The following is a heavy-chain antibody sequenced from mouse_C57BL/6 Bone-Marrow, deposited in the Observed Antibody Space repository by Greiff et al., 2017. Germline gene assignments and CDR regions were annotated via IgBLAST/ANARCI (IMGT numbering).Heavy chain of an antibody. Sequence: VQLQQSGTVLARPGASVKMSCKTSGYTFTSYWMHWVKQRPGQGLEWIGAIYPGNSDTSYNQKFKGKAKLTAVTSASTAYIELSSLTNEDSAVYYYSILDYGSSYGAMDDWGQGTSVTVSS. D-gene: IGHD1-1*01. CDR1: GYTFTSYW. V-gene: IGHV1-5*01. CDR3: SILDYGSSYGAMDD. J-gene: IGHJ4*01. CDR2: IYPGNSDT.